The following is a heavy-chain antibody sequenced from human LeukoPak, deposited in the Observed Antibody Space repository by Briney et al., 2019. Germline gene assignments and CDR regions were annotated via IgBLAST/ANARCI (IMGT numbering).Heavy chain of an antibody. D-gene: IGHD3-10*01. J-gene: IGHJ5*02. CDR2: MYTSGTT. CDR1: GGSISSYY. CDR3: ARSVRRLYGSGRSNWFDP. Sequence: SETLSLTCTVSGGSISSYYWSWIRQPAGKGLEWIGHMYTSGTTNYNPSLKSRVTMSVDTSKNQFSLKLSSVTAADTAVYYCARSVRRLYGSGRSNWFDPWGQGTLVTVSS. V-gene: IGHV4-4*07.